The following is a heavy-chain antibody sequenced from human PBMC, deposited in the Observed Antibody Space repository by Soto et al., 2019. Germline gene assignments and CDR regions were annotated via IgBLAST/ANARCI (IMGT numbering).Heavy chain of an antibody. CDR1: GFTVSNNY. D-gene: IGHD3-10*01. J-gene: IGHJ6*02. Sequence: GGSLRLSCAASGFTVSNNYMSWVRQAPGKGLEWVSVIYSGGGTYYADSVKGRFTISRDNSRNTLYLQLNSLRAEDTAVYYCARAGSGTYFVYLYGMDVWGQGTTVTVSS. V-gene: IGHV3-53*01. CDR3: ARAGSGTYFVYLYGMDV. CDR2: IYSGGGT.